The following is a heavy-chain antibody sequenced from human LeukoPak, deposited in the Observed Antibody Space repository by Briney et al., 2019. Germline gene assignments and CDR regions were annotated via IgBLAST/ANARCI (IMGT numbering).Heavy chain of an antibody. D-gene: IGHD5-12*01. Sequence: GGSLRLSCAASGFTFSSYSMNWVRQAPGKGLEWVSSISSSSSYIYYADSVKGRFTISKDNAKNSLYLQMNSLRAEDTAVYYCARDDSGYAFDYWGQGTPVTVSS. CDR3: ARDDSGYAFDY. CDR2: ISSSSSYI. V-gene: IGHV3-21*01. J-gene: IGHJ4*02. CDR1: GFTFSSYS.